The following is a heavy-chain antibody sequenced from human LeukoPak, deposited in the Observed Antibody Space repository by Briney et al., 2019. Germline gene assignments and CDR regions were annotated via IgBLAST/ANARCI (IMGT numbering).Heavy chain of an antibody. V-gene: IGHV3-23*01. J-gene: IGHJ4*02. CDR2: ITGSGGST. CDR1: GFTFSNYA. Sequence: GGSLRLSCADSGFTFSNYAMSWVRQAPGKGLEWVSSITGSGGSTDYADSVKGRFTISRDNSKKTLYLQMNSLRAEDTAVYYCARATDYDSGGCYIGGTFDYWGQGTLVTVSS. CDR3: ARATDYDSGGCYIGGTFDY. D-gene: IGHD3-22*01.